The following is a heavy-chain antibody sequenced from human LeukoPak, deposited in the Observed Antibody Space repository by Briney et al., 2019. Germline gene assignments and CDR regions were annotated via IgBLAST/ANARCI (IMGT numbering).Heavy chain of an antibody. CDR3: ARHSKAATVDYFDS. CDR1: RASLYGHY. CDR2: IYATGST. D-gene: IGHD1-14*01. J-gene: IGHJ4*02. V-gene: IGHV4-4*08. Sequence: SETLSLTCRVSRASLYGHYWSWIRQPPGTGLLWIGYIYATGSTNYNPSLTGRVTMSVDTSRTQFFLNLSSVTAADTAIYFCARHSKAATVDYFDSWGQGTPVTVSS.